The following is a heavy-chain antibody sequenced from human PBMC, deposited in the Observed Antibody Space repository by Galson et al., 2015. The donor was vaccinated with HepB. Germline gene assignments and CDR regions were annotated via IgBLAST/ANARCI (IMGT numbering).Heavy chain of an antibody. Sequence: SLRLSCAASGFTFSSYWMHWVRQAPGKGLVWVSRINSDGSSTSYADSVKGRFTISRDNAKNTLYLRMNSLRAEDTAVYYCARARRSSSSVDYWGQGTLVTVSS. CDR3: ARARRSSSSVDY. J-gene: IGHJ4*02. D-gene: IGHD6-6*01. V-gene: IGHV3-74*01. CDR1: GFTFSSYW. CDR2: INSDGSST.